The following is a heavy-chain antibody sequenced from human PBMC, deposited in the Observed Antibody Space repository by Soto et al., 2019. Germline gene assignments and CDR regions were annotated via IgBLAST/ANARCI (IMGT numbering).Heavy chain of an antibody. J-gene: IGHJ6*02. CDR1: GYSFTNYW. V-gene: IGHV5-51*01. CDR2: IYPGDSAT. CDR3: AGSIFYYGMDV. Sequence: PGESLKISCTASGYSFTNYWIGWVRQMPGKGPEWMGIIYPGDSATRYSPSFQGQVTISADKSTSTAYLLWSSLKASDTAIYFCAGSIFYYGMDVWGQGTTVTVS.